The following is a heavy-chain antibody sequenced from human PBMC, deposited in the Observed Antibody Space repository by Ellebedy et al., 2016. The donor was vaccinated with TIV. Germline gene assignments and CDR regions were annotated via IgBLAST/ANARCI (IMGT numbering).Heavy chain of an antibody. CDR2: IHASGTT. CDR1: GGSLSDYY. V-gene: IGHV4-4*07. CDR3: AREGDYDSSVPRAFDF. Sequence: MPSETLSLTCTVPGGSLSDYYWIWIRQSAGKGLEWIGRIHASGTTNYSPSLKSRVTLSVDSSRSQFSLKLTSVTAADTAVYYCAREGDYDSSVPRAFDFWGQGTLVTVSS. D-gene: IGHD3-22*01. J-gene: IGHJ3*01.